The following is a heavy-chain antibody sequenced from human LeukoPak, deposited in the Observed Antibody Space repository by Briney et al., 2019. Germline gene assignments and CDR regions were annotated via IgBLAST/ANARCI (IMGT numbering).Heavy chain of an antibody. V-gene: IGHV3-48*02. D-gene: IGHD4-17*01. J-gene: IGHJ4*02. CDR3: ARENYGTLDY. Sequence: PGGSLRLSCAASGFTFSTSTMNWVRQAPGKGLEWVSYISSGSSIIYYADSVKGRFTISRDNAKNSLYLQMSSLRDEDTAVYYCARENYGTLDYWGQGTLVTVSS. CDR1: GFTFSTST. CDR2: ISSGSSII.